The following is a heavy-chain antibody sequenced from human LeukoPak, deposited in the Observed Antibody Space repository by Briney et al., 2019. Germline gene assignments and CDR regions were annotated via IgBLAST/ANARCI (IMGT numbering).Heavy chain of an antibody. CDR3: ARYTVAGPFFDY. J-gene: IGHJ4*02. CDR2: IYTSENT. D-gene: IGHD6-13*01. V-gene: IGHV4-4*07. CDR1: GGSISSYY. Sequence: PSETLSLTCTVSGGSISSYYWSWIRQPAGKGLEWIGRIYTSENTNYNPSLKSRVTMSVDTSKNQFSLKLSSVTAADTAVYYCARYTVAGPFFDYWGQGTLVTVSS.